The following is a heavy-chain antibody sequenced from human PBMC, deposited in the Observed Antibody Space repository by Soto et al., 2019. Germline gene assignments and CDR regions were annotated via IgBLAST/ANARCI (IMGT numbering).Heavy chain of an antibody. V-gene: IGHV3-23*01. D-gene: IGHD3-3*01. CDR3: AKPPIWKSELLSF. J-gene: IGHJ4*02. CDR2: IRGGSEGTT. Sequence: GGSLRLSCAGSGLTLSDYAMTWVRQAPGKGLEWVSAIRGGSEGTTFYADSVKGRFTISRDDSKNTLSLQMNSLRTEDTALYYCAKPPIWKSELLSFCGQEPLVSVSS. CDR1: GLTLSDYA.